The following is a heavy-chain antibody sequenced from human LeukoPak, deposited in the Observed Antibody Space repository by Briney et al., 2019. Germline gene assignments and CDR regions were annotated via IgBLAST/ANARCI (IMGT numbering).Heavy chain of an antibody. V-gene: IGHV4-30-2*01. Sequence: PSQTLSLTCAVSGGSISSGGYSWSWIRQRPGKGLEWIGYVYHSGSTYYNPSLKSRVTISVDRSKNQFSLKLSSVTAADTAVYYCAATSPDSTGYYGLRNCYFDYWGQGTLVTVSP. CDR2: VYHSGST. D-gene: IGHD3-22*01. CDR3: AATSPDSTGYYGLRNCYFDY. CDR1: GGSISSGGYS. J-gene: IGHJ4*02.